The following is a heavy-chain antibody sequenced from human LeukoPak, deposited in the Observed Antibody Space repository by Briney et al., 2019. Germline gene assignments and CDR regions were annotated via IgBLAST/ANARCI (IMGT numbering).Heavy chain of an antibody. CDR3: AKGPRYSGSYPPDY. J-gene: IGHJ4*02. CDR1: GFTFSSYA. CDR2: ISGSGGST. D-gene: IGHD1-26*01. V-gene: IGHV3-23*01. Sequence: GGSLRLSCAASGFTFSSYAMSWLRQAPGKGLEWVSAISGSGGSTYYADSVKGRFTISRDNSKNTLYLQMNSLRAEDTAVYYCAKGPRYSGSYPPDYWGQGTLVTVSS.